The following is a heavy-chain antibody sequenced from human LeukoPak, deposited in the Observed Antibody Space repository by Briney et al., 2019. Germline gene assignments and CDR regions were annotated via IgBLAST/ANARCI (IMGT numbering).Heavy chain of an antibody. V-gene: IGHV4-4*07. CDR1: GGSISSYY. J-gene: IGHJ4*03. CDR2: IYTSGIT. Sequence: SETLSLTCTVSGGSISSYYWTWIRQPAGKGLEWIGRIYTSGITNYNPSLKSRVTMSVDTSKNQFSLKVRSLTAADTAVYYCARGPTISETGYFDFWGQGTLVTVSS. CDR3: ARGPTISETGYFDF. D-gene: IGHD1-1*01.